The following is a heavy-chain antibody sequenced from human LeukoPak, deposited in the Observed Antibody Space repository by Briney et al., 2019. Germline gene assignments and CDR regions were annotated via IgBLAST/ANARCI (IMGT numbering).Heavy chain of an antibody. V-gene: IGHV3-23*01. J-gene: IGHJ5*02. D-gene: IGHD2-2*01. CDR3: AKGGYCSSTSCYVGWFDP. CDR1: GFTFSSYV. Sequence: GGSQRLSCAASGFTFSSYVMNWVRQAPGKGLEWVSVISGGGGSTYYADSVKGRFTPSRDNSKNTLFLQMNSLRAEDTAVYYCAKGGYCSSTSCYVGWFDPWGQGTLVSASS. CDR2: ISGGGGST.